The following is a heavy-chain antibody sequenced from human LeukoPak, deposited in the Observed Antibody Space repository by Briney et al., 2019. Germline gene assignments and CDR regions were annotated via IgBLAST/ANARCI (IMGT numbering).Heavy chain of an antibody. Sequence: SETLSLTCTVSGGPISSYYWSWIRQPPGKGLEWIGYIYYSGSTNYSPSLKSRVTISVDTSKNQFSLKLSSVTAADTAVYYCARDFRSGWPPVWGQGTLVTVSS. CDR1: GGPISSYY. J-gene: IGHJ4*02. D-gene: IGHD6-19*01. V-gene: IGHV4-59*01. CDR2: IYYSGST. CDR3: ARDFRSGWPPV.